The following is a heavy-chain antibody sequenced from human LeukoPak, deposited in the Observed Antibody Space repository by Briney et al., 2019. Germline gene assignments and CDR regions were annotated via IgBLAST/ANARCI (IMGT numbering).Heavy chain of an antibody. D-gene: IGHD5-12*01. V-gene: IGHV3-23*01. Sequence: PGGSLRLSCAASGFSISNSAMSWVRQAPGKGLEWVSLIVASSGSTFYADSVKGRFTISRDSFKNTLYLQMNSLRAEDMAVYYCAKGAYDYIEMGYFDYWGQGTLVTVSS. CDR3: AKGAYDYIEMGYFDY. CDR2: IVASSGST. J-gene: IGHJ4*02. CDR1: GFSISNSA.